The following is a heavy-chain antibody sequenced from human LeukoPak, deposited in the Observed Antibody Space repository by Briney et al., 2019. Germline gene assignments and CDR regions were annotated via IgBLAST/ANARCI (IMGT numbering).Heavy chain of an antibody. D-gene: IGHD1-26*01. CDR3: ARVVGASNFDC. V-gene: IGHV3-21*01. CDR1: GFTFSTYT. J-gene: IGHJ4*02. CDR2: TSSSSTNI. Sequence: PGGSLRLSCEASGFTFSTYTMSWVREAPGKGLEWVSSTSSSSTNIYYADSVQGRFTISRDNAKNSLYLQMNSLRAEDTALYYCARVVGASNFDCWGQGTLVTVSS.